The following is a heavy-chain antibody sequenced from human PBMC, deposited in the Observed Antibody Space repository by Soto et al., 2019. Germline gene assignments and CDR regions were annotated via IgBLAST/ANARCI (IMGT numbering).Heavy chain of an antibody. CDR1: GGSISSYY. V-gene: IGHV4-4*07. CDR2: IYTSGST. J-gene: IGHJ4*02. Sequence: SETLSLTCTVSGGSISSYYWSWIRQPAGKGLEWIGRIYTSGSTNYNPSLKSRVTMSVDTSKNQFSLKLSSVTAADTAVYYCARSTPGDFWSGYPYTIPFDYWGQGTLVTVSS. D-gene: IGHD3-3*01. CDR3: ARSTPGDFWSGYPYTIPFDY.